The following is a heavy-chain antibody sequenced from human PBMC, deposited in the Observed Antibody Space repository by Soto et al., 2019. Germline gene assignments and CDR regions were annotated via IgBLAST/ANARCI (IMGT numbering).Heavy chain of an antibody. V-gene: IGHV1-8*01. D-gene: IGHD3-3*01. Sequence: QVQLVQSGAEVKKPGASVKVSCKASGYTFTSYDINWVRQAPGQGIEWMGWMNPNSRTTGKAQRFQGRVTMTRDTSISTAYMELSSLRSEDTGVYYCARDRSGGSDYGGQGTLVTVSS. CDR1: GYTFTSYD. J-gene: IGHJ4*02. CDR2: MNPNSRTT. CDR3: ARDRSGGSDY.